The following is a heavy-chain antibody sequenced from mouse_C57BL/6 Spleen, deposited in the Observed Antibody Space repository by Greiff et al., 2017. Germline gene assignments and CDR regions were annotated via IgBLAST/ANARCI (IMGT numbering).Heavy chain of an antibody. D-gene: IGHD1-1*01. CDR3: ARDVYGSLDY. CDR1: GFTFSDFY. Sequence: EVMLVESGGGLVQSGRSLRLSCATSGFTFSDFYMEWVRQAPGKGLEWIAASRNKANDYTTEYSASVKGRFIVSRDTSQSILYLQMNALRAEDTAIYYCARDVYGSLDYWGQGTTLTVSS. V-gene: IGHV7-1*01. CDR2: SRNKANDYTT. J-gene: IGHJ2*01.